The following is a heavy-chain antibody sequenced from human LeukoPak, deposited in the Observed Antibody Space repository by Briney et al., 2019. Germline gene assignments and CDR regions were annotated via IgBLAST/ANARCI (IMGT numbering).Heavy chain of an antibody. CDR2: INPNSGGT. Sequence: GASLKVSSKASGYTFTVYYMHWVRHAPGQGLEWMGRINPNSGGTNYAQTFQGRVTITTDTSISTAYRELSRLRSDDTAVYYCARAFRYSGSYYSYYWGQGTLVTVSS. V-gene: IGHV1-2*06. J-gene: IGHJ4*02. CDR1: GYTFTVYY. CDR3: ARAFRYSGSYYSYY. D-gene: IGHD1-26*01.